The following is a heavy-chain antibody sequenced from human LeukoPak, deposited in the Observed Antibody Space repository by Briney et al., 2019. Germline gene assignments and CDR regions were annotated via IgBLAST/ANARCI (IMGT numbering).Heavy chain of an antibody. D-gene: IGHD3-22*01. Sequence: SVKVPCKASRGTFNHYAINWVRQAPGQGLEWMGRIIPILGITNYAQKFQGRVTITADKSTSTAYMELSSLRSEDTAVYSCASFYYNSSCYDAFDIWGQRPMVTVSS. J-gene: IGHJ3*02. CDR1: RGTFNHYA. CDR3: ASFYYNSSCYDAFDI. CDR2: IIPILGIT. V-gene: IGHV1-69*04.